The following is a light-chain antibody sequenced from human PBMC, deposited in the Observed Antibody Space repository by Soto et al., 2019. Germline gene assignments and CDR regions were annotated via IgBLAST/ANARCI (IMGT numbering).Light chain of an antibody. CDR2: EGS. V-gene: IGLV2-23*01. Sequence: QSVLTQPASVSGSPGQSITISCTGTGSDVGGYNLVSWYQQYPGKAPKLLIYEGSRRPPGVSDRFSGSKSGNTASLTISGLQAEDEADYHCCSYAGSSALYVFGRGTKVTVL. CDR1: GSDVGGYNL. CDR3: CSYAGSSALYV. J-gene: IGLJ1*01.